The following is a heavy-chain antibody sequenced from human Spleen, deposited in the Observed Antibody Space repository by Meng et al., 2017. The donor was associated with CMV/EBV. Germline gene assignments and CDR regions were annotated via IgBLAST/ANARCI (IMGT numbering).Heavy chain of an antibody. D-gene: IGHD2-21*02. CDR3: AKQGVTSYFDY. CDR1: GFTFNSYA. J-gene: IGHJ4*02. V-gene: IGHV3-23*01. CDR2: ISGSGGNT. Sequence: GGSLRLSCVGSGFTFNSYAFSWVRQAPGKGLEWVSAISGSGGNTYYADSVKGRFTISRENPKKTLYLQMSSLTAEDTARYYCAKQGVTSYFDYWGQGMLVTVSS.